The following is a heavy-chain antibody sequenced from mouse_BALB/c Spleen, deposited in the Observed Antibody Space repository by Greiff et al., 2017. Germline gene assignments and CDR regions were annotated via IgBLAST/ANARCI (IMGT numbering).Heavy chain of an antibody. D-gene: IGHD4-1*01. J-gene: IGHJ4*01. Sequence: EVQLVESGPGLVKPSQSLSLTCTVTGYSITSDYAWNWIRQFPGNKLEWMGYISYSGSTSYNPSLKSRISITRDTSKNQFFLQLNSVTTEDTATYYGARVGRDYAMDYWGQGTSVTVSS. CDR2: ISYSGST. CDR1: GYSITSDYA. CDR3: ARVGRDYAMDY. V-gene: IGHV3-2*02.